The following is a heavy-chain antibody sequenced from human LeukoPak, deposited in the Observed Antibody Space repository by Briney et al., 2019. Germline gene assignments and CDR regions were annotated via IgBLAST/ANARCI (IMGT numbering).Heavy chain of an antibody. CDR1: GATFSSYA. Sequence: SVKVSCKASGATFSSYAISWVRQAPGQGLEWMGRIIPILGIANYAQKFQGRVTITADKSTSTAYMELSSLRSEDTAVYYCARVLRDIVVVPAAKQAGYYYYGMDVWGQGTTVTVSS. J-gene: IGHJ6*02. D-gene: IGHD2-2*01. CDR2: IIPILGIA. V-gene: IGHV1-69*04. CDR3: ARVLRDIVVVPAAKQAGYYYYGMDV.